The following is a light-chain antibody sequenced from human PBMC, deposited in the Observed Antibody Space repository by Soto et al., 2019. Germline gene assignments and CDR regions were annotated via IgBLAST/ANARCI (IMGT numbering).Light chain of an antibody. CDR3: QQPDSYPCT. J-gene: IGKJ2*02. CDR1: QGFSNS. V-gene: IGKV1-9*01. CDR2: AAS. Sequence: DIQLTQSPSFLSASVGDRVTITCRASQGFSNSLAWYEQKPGKASKLLIYAASTLQSGVPSGFSGSGSGTEFTLTISSLQPEDFATYYCQQPDSYPCTFGQGTKLEIK.